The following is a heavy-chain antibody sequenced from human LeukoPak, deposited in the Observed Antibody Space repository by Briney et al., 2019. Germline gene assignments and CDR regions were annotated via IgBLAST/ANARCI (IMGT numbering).Heavy chain of an antibody. J-gene: IGHJ4*02. D-gene: IGHD3-16*01. CDR3: ARSRSVWGSYIRDY. Sequence: SETLSLTCTVAGGSISSGSYYWSWIRQPAGKGLEWIGRIYTSGSTNYTPSLKSRFTISVDTSKNQFSLKLSSVTAADTAVYYCARSRSVWGSYIRDYWGQGTLVTVSS. CDR2: IYTSGST. V-gene: IGHV4-61*02. CDR1: GGSISSGSYY.